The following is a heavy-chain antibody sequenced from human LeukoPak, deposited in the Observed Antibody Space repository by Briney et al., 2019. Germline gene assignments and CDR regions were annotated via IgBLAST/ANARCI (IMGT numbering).Heavy chain of an antibody. J-gene: IGHJ4*02. D-gene: IGHD3-22*01. Sequence: GGSLRLSCAASGFTFSTYGMHWVRQAPGKGLEWVAVTSYDGSNKYYADSVKGRFTISRDNSKNTLYLQMNSLRAEDTAVYYCARVHSSGYCYEIDYWGQGTLVTVSS. CDR1: GFTFSTYG. V-gene: IGHV3-30*03. CDR2: TSYDGSNK. CDR3: ARVHSSGYCYEIDY.